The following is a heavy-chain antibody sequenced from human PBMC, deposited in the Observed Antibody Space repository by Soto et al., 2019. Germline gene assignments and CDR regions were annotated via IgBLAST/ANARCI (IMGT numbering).Heavy chain of an antibody. Sequence: EVQLLESGGGLVQPGGSLRLSCAASGFTFTSYAMSWVRQAPGKGLEWVSTLSFTGGTTYYANSVKGRFTISRDSSKNTVYLQINSLSADDTAVYYCAKGRTGHGDHLESGSWGQGPQVTVSS. V-gene: IGHV3-23*01. J-gene: IGHJ5*02. D-gene: IGHD2-21*02. CDR3: AKGRTGHGDHLESGS. CDR2: LSFTGGTT. CDR1: GFTFTSYA.